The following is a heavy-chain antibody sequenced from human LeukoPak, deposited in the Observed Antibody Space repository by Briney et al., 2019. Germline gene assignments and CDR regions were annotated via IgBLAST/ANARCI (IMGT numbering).Heavy chain of an antibody. CDR3: ARMHASGRYDDY. Sequence: SETLSLTCTVSGGSISSYYWSWIRQPPGKGLEWIGYIYYSGSTYYNPSLKSRITISVDTSKNQFSLKLSSVTAADTAVYYCARMHASGRYDDYWGQGTLVTVSS. D-gene: IGHD6-19*01. J-gene: IGHJ4*02. V-gene: IGHV4-59*08. CDR2: IYYSGST. CDR1: GGSISSYY.